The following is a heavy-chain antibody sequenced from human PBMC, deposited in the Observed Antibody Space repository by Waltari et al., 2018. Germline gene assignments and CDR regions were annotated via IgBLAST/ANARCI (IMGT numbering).Heavy chain of an antibody. CDR1: GFSFSSSA. J-gene: IGHJ4*02. CDR2: ISSDGSHD. D-gene: IGHD3-9*01. CDR3: ARELILTGFARGLLY. Sequence: QVQLVESGGGVVHPGRALSLSCAASGFSFSSSAMPWVRQAPGQGLEWLVIISSDGSHDYYAESVKGRFSISRDNSNNTLYLQMNNLTVEDMAVYYCARELILTGFARGLLYWGQGTLVTVSS. V-gene: IGHV3-30*04.